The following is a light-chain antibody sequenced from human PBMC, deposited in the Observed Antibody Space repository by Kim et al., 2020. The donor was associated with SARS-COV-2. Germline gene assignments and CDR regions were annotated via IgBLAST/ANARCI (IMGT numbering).Light chain of an antibody. CDR3: QHYSTTPLT. CDR1: QSVSTS. Sequence: VSLGDRATLSCRASQSVSTSLAWYQQKPGQAPRLLIYGASTRATGIPARFRGSGSGTEFTLTISSLQSEDFAVYTCQHYSTTPLTFGGGTKVDIK. J-gene: IGKJ4*01. CDR2: GAS. V-gene: IGKV3-15*01.